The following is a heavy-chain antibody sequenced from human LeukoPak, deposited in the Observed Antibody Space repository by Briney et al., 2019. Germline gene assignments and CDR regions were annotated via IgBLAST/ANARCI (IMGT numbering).Heavy chain of an antibody. CDR3: ARDLSDSGSYYRFDY. J-gene: IGHJ4*02. V-gene: IGHV1-69*13. CDR1: GYTFTSYG. Sequence: SVKVSCKASGYTFTSYGISWVRQAPGQGLEWMGGIIPIFGTANYAQKFQGRVTITADESTSTAYMELSSLRSEDTAVYYCARDLSDSGSYYRFDYWGQGTLVTVSS. D-gene: IGHD1-26*01. CDR2: IIPIFGTA.